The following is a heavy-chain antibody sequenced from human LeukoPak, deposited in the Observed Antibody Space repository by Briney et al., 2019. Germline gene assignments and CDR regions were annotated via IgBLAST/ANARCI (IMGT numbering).Heavy chain of an antibody. V-gene: IGHV3-30-3*01. D-gene: IGHD6-19*01. CDR1: GFTFSSYA. CDR2: ISYDGSNK. CDR3: AREGGLGYYFDY. J-gene: IGHJ4*02. Sequence: GGSLRLSCAASGFTFSSYAMHWVRQAPGKGLEWVAVISYDGSNKYYADSVRGRFTISRDNSKNTLYLQMNSLRAEDTAVYYCAREGGLGYYFDYWGQGTLVTVSS.